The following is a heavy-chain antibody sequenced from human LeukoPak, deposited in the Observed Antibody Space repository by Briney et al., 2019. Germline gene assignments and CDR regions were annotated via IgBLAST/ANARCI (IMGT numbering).Heavy chain of an antibody. CDR2: INPSGVTT. CDR1: GYTFTSYY. D-gene: IGHD4-17*01. Sequence: ASVKVSCKASGYTFTSYYMHWVRQAPGQGLEWMGMINPSGVTTIYAQKLQGRVTMTRDTSTSTVYMELSSLRSEDTAVYYCARTTVTTTMDVWGQGTTVTVSS. J-gene: IGHJ6*02. V-gene: IGHV1-46*04. CDR3: ARTTVTTTMDV.